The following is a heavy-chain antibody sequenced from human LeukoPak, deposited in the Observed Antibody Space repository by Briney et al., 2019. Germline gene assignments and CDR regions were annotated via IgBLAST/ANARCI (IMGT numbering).Heavy chain of an antibody. CDR3: VRDTPGGSYGDYDY. CDR2: IYHNGNT. D-gene: IGHD4-17*01. V-gene: IGHV4-34*01. CDR1: GGSFSGYY. J-gene: IGHJ4*02. Sequence: SETLSLTCAVYGGSFSGYYWSWIRQPPGKVLEWIGEIYHNGNTGYNPSLKSRVTISVDKSKNQFSLSLTSVTAADTAVYYCVRDTPGGSYGDYDYWGQGTLVTVSS.